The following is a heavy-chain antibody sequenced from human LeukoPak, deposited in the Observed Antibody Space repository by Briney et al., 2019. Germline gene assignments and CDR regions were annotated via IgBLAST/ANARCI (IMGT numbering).Heavy chain of an antibody. CDR2: IYSGGST. Sequence: PGGSLRLSCAASGFTVSSNYMSWVRQAPGKGLEWVSVIYSGGSTYYADSVKGRFTISRDNSKNTLYLQMNSLRAEDTAVYCCARDLIAVAGTVDYWGQGTLVTVSS. V-gene: IGHV3-66*01. CDR3: ARDLIAVAGTVDY. J-gene: IGHJ4*02. CDR1: GFTVSSNY. D-gene: IGHD6-19*01.